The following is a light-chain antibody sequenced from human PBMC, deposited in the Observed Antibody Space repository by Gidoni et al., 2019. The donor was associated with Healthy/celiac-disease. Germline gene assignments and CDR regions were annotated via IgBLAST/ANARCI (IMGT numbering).Light chain of an antibody. CDR2: DAS. CDR3: QQRSNWPLT. V-gene: IGKV3-11*01. J-gene: IGKJ4*01. Sequence: EMVLPQSPSTLSLSPGERATLSCRASQSVSSYLAWYQQKPGQAPRLLIYDASNRATGIPARFSGSGSGTDFTLTISSLEPEDFAVYYCQQRSNWPLTLGGXTKVEIK. CDR1: QSVSSY.